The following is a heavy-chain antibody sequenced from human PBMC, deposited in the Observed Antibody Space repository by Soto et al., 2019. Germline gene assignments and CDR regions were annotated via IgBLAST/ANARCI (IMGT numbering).Heavy chain of an antibody. V-gene: IGHV2-26*01. CDR3: ARILLSGDAFDI. J-gene: IGHJ3*02. CDR2: IFSNDEK. CDR1: GSSLSNARMG. Sequence: QVTLKESGPVLVKPTETLTLTCTVSGSSLSNARMGVSWIRQPPGKALEWLAHIFSNDEKSHNTTLKGRLTISEDTSKSQVVLTMTIMDPVDTAAYYCARILLSGDAFDIWGQGTMVTVSS.